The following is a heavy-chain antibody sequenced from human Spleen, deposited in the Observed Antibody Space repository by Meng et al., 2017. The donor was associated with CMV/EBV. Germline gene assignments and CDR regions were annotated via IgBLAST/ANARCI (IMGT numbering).Heavy chain of an antibody. CDR2: ISWDGGST. CDR1: GFTFDDYA. D-gene: IGHD1-26*01. Sequence: GGSLRLSCAASGFTFDDYAMHWVCQAPGKGLEWVSLISWDGGSTYYADSVKGRFTISRDNSKNSLYLQMNSLRAEDTAFYYCAKDREGRENYFDYWGQGTLVTVSS. V-gene: IGHV3-43D*03. J-gene: IGHJ4*02. CDR3: AKDREGRENYFDY.